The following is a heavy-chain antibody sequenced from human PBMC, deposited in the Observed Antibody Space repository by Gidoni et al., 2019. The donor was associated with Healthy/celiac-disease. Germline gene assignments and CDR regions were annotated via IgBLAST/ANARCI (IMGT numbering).Heavy chain of an antibody. Sequence: QVQLVESGGGGVQPGGSLSLSCGASGFTCSSHGMPWVRPAPGKGLELVAFIRYDGSNKYYADSVKGRFTISRDNSKNTLYLQMNSLRAEDTAVYYCAKSGNFGVVIDYYYGMDVWGQGTTVTVSS. CDR2: IRYDGSNK. J-gene: IGHJ6*02. V-gene: IGHV3-30*02. CDR1: GFTCSSHG. D-gene: IGHD3-3*01. CDR3: AKSGNFGVVIDYYYGMDV.